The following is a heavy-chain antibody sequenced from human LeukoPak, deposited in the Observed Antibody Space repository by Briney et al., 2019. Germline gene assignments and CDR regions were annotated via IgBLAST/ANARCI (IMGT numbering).Heavy chain of an antibody. Sequence: PGGSLRLSCAGSGFTVSNNYMSWVRQAPGKGLEWVSVIYIGGNTYYADSVKGRFTISRDNSKNTLYLQMNSLRAEDTAVYYCARIAVAVAYFDYWGQGTLVTVSS. V-gene: IGHV3-66*01. CDR1: GFTVSNNY. CDR2: IYIGGNT. J-gene: IGHJ4*02. D-gene: IGHD6-19*01. CDR3: ARIAVAVAYFDY.